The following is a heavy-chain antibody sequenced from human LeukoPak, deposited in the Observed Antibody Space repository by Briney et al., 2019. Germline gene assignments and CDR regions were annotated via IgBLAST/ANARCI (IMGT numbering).Heavy chain of an antibody. D-gene: IGHD3-3*01. CDR3: ARAGIEGLTIFGVANWFDP. J-gene: IGHJ5*02. CDR1: GGSISSSSYY. V-gene: IGHV4-39*07. Sequence: SETLSLTCTVSGGSISSSSYYWGWTRQPPGKGLEWIGSIYYSGSTNYNPSLKSRVTISVDTSKNQFSLKLSSVTAADTAVYYCARAGIEGLTIFGVANWFDPWGQGTLVTVSS. CDR2: IYYSGST.